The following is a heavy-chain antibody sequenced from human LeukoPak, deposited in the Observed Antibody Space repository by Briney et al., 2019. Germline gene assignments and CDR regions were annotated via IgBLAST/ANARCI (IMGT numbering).Heavy chain of an antibody. V-gene: IGHV3-66*01. CDR1: GFTVSSNY. Sequence: PGGSVRLSCGASGFTVSSNYMSWVRQAPGKGLEWVSVIYSGGSTYYADSVKGRFTISRDNSKNTLYLQINSLRAEDTAVYYCARVPTGGYYFDYWGQGTLVTVSS. CDR2: IYSGGST. CDR3: ARVPTGGYYFDY. J-gene: IGHJ4*02. D-gene: IGHD1-1*01.